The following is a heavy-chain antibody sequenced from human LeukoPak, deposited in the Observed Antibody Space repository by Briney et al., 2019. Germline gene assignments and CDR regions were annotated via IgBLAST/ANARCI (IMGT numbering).Heavy chain of an antibody. D-gene: IGHD4-17*01. CDR3: ARGGYGDYGFDY. J-gene: IGHJ4*02. CDR1: GFTFSSYA. V-gene: IGHV3-30*04. Sequence: GRSLRLSCAASGFTFSSYAMHWVRQAPGKGLEWVAVISYDGSNKYYADSVKGRFTISRDNSKNTLYLQMNSLRAEDTAVYYCARGGYGDYGFDYCGQGTLVTVSS. CDR2: ISYDGSNK.